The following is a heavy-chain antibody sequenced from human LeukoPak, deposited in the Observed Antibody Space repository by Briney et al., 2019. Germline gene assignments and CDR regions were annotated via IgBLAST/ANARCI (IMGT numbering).Heavy chain of an antibody. Sequence: ASVKVSCKASGGTFSSYAISWVRQAPGQGLEWMGWINADNGNTKYSQKFQGRVTIASDTSASTAYMELSSLRSEDTAVYYCARYSGGFDIWGQGTILTVSS. J-gene: IGHJ3*02. CDR2: INADNGNT. CDR1: GGTFSSYA. D-gene: IGHD1-26*01. CDR3: ARYSGGFDI. V-gene: IGHV1-3*01.